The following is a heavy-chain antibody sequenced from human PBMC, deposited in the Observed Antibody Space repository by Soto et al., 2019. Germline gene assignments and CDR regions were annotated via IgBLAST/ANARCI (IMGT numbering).Heavy chain of an antibody. CDR2: IYYSGST. Sequence: RSLTCTVSGGSISSYYWSWIRQPPGKGLEWIGYIYYSGSTNYNPSLKSRVTISVDTSKNQFSLKLSSVTAADTAVYYCARGATVVTGWGQGTLVTVSS. J-gene: IGHJ4*02. V-gene: IGHV4-59*01. CDR3: ARGATVVTG. D-gene: IGHD2-15*01. CDR1: GGSISSYY.